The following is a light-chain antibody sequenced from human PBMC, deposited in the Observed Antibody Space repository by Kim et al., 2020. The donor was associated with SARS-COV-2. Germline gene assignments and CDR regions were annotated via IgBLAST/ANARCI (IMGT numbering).Light chain of an antibody. Sequence: ATKGDRGTINCRASQGISSYLAWYQQKPGKAPKLLSYAASTLQSGVPSRFSGSGSGTDFTLTISCLQSEDFATYYCQQYYSYPLTFGGGTKLEI. CDR3: QQYYSYPLT. CDR2: AAS. CDR1: QGISSY. V-gene: IGKV1-8*01. J-gene: IGKJ4*01.